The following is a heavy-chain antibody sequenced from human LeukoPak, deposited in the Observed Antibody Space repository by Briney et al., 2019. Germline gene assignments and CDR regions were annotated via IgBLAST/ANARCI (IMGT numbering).Heavy chain of an antibody. CDR2: ISSSSSYI. CDR1: GFTFSSYS. D-gene: IGHD6-13*01. J-gene: IGHJ4*02. V-gene: IGHV3-21*01. CDR3: AREGSRKSAAGTFDY. Sequence: GGSLRLSCAASGFTFSSYSMNWVRQAPGKGLEWVSSISSSSSYIHYADSVKGRFTISRDNAKNSLYLQMNSLRAEDTAVYYCAREGSRKSAAGTFDYWGQGTLVTVSS.